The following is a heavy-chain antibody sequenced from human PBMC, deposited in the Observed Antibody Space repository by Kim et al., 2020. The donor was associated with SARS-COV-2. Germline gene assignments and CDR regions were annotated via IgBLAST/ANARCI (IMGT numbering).Heavy chain of an antibody. Sequence: GGSLRLSCVASGFTTKNYALTWVRLAPGKGLEWGLAISGSGDRFCYANSTMGRFTISTDNTKDNLFLQMDSLIAEDTAVYQCAKFMGFFLSANGLDIWG. CDR1: GFTTKNYA. D-gene: IGHD2-2*03. J-gene: IGHJ6*02. V-gene: IGHV3-23*01. CDR2: ISGSGDRF. CDR3: AKFMGFFLSANGLDI.